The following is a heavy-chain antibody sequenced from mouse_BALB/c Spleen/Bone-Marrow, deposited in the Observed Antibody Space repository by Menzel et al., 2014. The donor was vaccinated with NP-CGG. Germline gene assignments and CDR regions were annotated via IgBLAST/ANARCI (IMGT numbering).Heavy chain of an antibody. V-gene: IGHV14-3*02. CDR1: GFNIKDTY. Sequence: VQLQQSGAELVKLGASVKSSCTASGFNIKDTYMHWVKQRPEQGLEWIGRIDPANGNTKYDPKFQGKATITADTSSNTAYLQLSSLTSEDTAVYYCALYYYGSSGFAYWGQGTLVTVSA. D-gene: IGHD1-1*01. CDR3: ALYYYGSSGFAY. J-gene: IGHJ3*01. CDR2: IDPANGNT.